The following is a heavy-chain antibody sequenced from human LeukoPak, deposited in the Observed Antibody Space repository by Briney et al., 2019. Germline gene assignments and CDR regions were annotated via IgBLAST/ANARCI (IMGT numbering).Heavy chain of an antibody. J-gene: IGHJ5*02. D-gene: IGHD3-22*01. Sequence: PSETLSLTCAVYGGSFSGYYWSWIRQPPGKGLEWIGEINHSGSTNYNPSLKSRVTISVDTSKNQFSLKLSSVTAADTAVYYCARRRARITMRTNWFDPWGQGTLVTVSS. CDR2: INHSGST. CDR1: GGSFSGYY. V-gene: IGHV4-34*01. CDR3: ARRRARITMRTNWFDP.